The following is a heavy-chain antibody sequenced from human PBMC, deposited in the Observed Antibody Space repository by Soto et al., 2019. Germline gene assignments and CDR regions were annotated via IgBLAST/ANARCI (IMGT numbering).Heavy chain of an antibody. V-gene: IGHV1-69*01. CDR2: ITPMFGTP. Sequence: QVQLVQSGAEVKKPGSSVKVSCKASGGTFSRYTITWVRQAPGQGLEWMGGITPMFGTPNYAQKFQGRVTITADESTSTADMELSSLRSEDTAMYYRARDGPLYDSSAYYYLYWGQGTLVTVSS. CDR1: GGTFSRYT. J-gene: IGHJ4*02. CDR3: ARDGPLYDSSAYYYLY. D-gene: IGHD3-22*01.